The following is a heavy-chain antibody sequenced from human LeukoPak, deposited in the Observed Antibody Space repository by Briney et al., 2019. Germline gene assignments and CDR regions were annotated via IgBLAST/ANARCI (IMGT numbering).Heavy chain of an antibody. CDR2: IYYSGST. CDR3: ARVSYDFWGGYADY. Sequence: SETLSLTCTVSGGSISSGGYYWSWIRQHPGTGLEWIGYIYYSGSTYCNPSLKSRVTISVDTSKNQFSLKLSSVTAADTAVYYCARVSYDFWGGYADYWGQGTLVTVSS. CDR1: GGSISSGGYY. D-gene: IGHD3-3*01. V-gene: IGHV4-31*03. J-gene: IGHJ4*02.